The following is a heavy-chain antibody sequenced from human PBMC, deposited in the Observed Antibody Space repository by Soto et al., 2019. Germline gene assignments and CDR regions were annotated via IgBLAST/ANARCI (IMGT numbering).Heavy chain of an antibody. Sequence: SETLSLTCTVSGGSISSYYWSWIRQPPGKGLEWIGYIYYSGSTNYNPSLKSRVTIPVDTSKNQFSLKLSSVTAADTAVYYCARLSGDCSGGSCYLNWFDPWXQGTLVTVSS. D-gene: IGHD2-15*01. J-gene: IGHJ5*02. CDR1: GGSISSYY. CDR3: ARLSGDCSGGSCYLNWFDP. CDR2: IYYSGST. V-gene: IGHV4-59*01.